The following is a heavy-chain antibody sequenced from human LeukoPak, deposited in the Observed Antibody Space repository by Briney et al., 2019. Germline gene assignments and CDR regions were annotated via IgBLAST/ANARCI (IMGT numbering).Heavy chain of an antibody. CDR3: ASSQWLVRWGYYYYYMDV. CDR1: GGTFSSYA. Sequence: SVKVSCKASGGTFSSYAISWVRQAPGQGLEWMGGIIPIFGTANYAQKFQGRVTITADKSTSTAYMELSSLRSEDTAVYYCASSQWLVRWGYYYYYMDVWGKGTTVTVSS. D-gene: IGHD6-19*01. J-gene: IGHJ6*03. V-gene: IGHV1-69*06. CDR2: IIPIFGTA.